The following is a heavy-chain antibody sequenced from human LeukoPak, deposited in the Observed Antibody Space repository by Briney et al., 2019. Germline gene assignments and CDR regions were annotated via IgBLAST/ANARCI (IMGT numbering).Heavy chain of an antibody. CDR2: IYPGDSDT. CDR1: GYSFTNYW. Sequence: GESLKISCKGSGYSFTNYWIGWVRQMPGKGLEWMGIIYPGDSDTRYSPSFQGQVTISADKSITTAYLQWSSLKASDTAMYYCARIGSELVWVENWFDPWGQGTLVTVSS. CDR3: ARIGSELVWVENWFDP. J-gene: IGHJ5*02. V-gene: IGHV5-51*01. D-gene: IGHD1-26*01.